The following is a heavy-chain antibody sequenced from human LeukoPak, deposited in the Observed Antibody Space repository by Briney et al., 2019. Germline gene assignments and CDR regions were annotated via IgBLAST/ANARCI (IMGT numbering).Heavy chain of an antibody. CDR1: RFAFSGSV. V-gene: IGHV3-48*01. D-gene: IGHD3-22*01. Sequence: PGGSLRLSCAASRFAFSGSVMHWVRQAPGKGLEWISFIDSSTRTIFYADSVKGRFTVSRDNSKNTLYLQMNSLRAEDTAVYYCANLLGDYYDSSGLNWFDPWGQGTLVTVSS. CDR3: ANLLGDYYDSSGLNWFDP. J-gene: IGHJ5*02. CDR2: IDSSTRTI.